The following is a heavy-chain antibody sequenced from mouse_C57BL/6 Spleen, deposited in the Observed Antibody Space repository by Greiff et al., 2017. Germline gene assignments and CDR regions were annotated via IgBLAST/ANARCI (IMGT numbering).Heavy chain of an antibody. J-gene: IGHJ2*01. D-gene: IGHD1-1*01. CDR3: ARFDYGSSLDY. CDR1: GFTFTDYY. Sequence: DVQLPASRGGLVQPGGSLTLSCAASGFTFTDYYMSWVRQPPGKALEWLGFIRNKANGYTTEYSASVKGRFTISRDNSQSILYLQMNALRAEDSATYYCARFDYGSSLDYWGQGTTLTVSS. V-gene: IGHV7-3*01. CDR2: IRNKANGYTT.